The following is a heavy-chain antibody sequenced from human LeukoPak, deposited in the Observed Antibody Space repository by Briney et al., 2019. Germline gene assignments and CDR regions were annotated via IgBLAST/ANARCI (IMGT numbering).Heavy chain of an antibody. CDR2: ISGSGGSP. CDR3: AKRRGEVPTASLDY. Sequence: GGSLRLSCAASGFNFTRFVMTWVRQAPGKGLEWVSGISGSGGSPSYADSVKGRFTISRDNSKNTLYLQMNSLRAEDTAMYYCAKRRGEVPTASLDYWGQGTLVTVSS. V-gene: IGHV3-23*01. CDR1: GFNFTRFV. J-gene: IGHJ4*02. D-gene: IGHD2-2*01.